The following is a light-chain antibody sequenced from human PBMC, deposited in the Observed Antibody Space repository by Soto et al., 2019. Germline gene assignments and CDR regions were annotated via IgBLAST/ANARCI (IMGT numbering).Light chain of an antibody. CDR3: QRRSHWPRT. V-gene: IGKV3-11*01. J-gene: IGKJ4*01. CDR2: DAS. Sequence: GLTQSQATLSLSPGERATLSCRASQSVSSYVAWYQQRPGQAPRLLIYDASNRATGIPARFSGGWSGTDFTLTISSLEPEDFAVYYCQRRSHWPRTFGGGTKVDIK. CDR1: QSVSSY.